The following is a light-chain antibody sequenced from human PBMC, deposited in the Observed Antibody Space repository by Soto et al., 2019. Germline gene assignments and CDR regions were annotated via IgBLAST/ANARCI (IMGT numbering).Light chain of an antibody. CDR3: QQYGSSPPIT. CDR2: DAS. Sequence: DIVLTQSPGTLSLSPGERASPSCRASQSLNSSYLAWYQQKPGQAPRLLIYDASSRATGIPDRFSGSGSGTGFTLTISRLEPEDPAVYYCQQYGSSPPITFGQGTRLEIK. CDR1: QSLNSSY. V-gene: IGKV3-20*01. J-gene: IGKJ5*01.